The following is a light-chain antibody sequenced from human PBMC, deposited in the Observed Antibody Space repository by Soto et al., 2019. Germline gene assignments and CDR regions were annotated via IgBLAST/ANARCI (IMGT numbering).Light chain of an antibody. CDR2: QDS. V-gene: IGLV3-1*01. J-gene: IGLJ1*01. Sequence: SYELTQPPSVSVSPGQTASITCSGEKLGDKYTCWYQQKPSQSPVLIIYQDSKRPSGIPERFSGSNSGNTATLTIRGTQSMDEADYYCQAWDRSTAVVGTGTELTVL. CDR1: KLGDKY. CDR3: QAWDRSTAV.